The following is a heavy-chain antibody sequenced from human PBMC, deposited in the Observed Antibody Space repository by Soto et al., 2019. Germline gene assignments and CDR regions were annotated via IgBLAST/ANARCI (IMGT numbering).Heavy chain of an antibody. J-gene: IGHJ6*02. CDR2: IWYDGNNK. CDR3: AREAPYYGMDV. V-gene: IGHV3-33*01. Sequence: QVQLVESGGGVVQPGRSQRLSCAASGFTFSSYGMHWVRQAPGKGLEWVAVIWYDGNNKYYADSVKGRFTISRDNSKNTLYLQMNSLRAEDTAVYYCAREAPYYGMDVWGQGTTVTVSS. CDR1: GFTFSSYG.